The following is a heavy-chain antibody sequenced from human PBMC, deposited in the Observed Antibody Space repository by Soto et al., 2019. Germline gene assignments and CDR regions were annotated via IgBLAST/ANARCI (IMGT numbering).Heavy chain of an antibody. D-gene: IGHD6-19*01. CDR3: ASSRKYSSGWPGGGYYYYYYMDV. V-gene: IGHV4-34*01. Sequence: PSETLSLTCAVYGGSFSGYYWSWIRQPPGKGLEWIGEINHSGSTNYNPSLKSRVTISVDTSKNQFSLKLSSVTAADTAVYYCASSRKYSSGWPGGGYYYYYYMDVWGKGTTVTVSS. CDR2: INHSGST. J-gene: IGHJ6*03. CDR1: GGSFSGYY.